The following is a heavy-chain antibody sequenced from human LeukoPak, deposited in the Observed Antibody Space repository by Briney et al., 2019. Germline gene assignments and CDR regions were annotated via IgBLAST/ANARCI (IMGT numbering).Heavy chain of an antibody. V-gene: IGHV4-34*01. CDR1: IDSLSNYH. J-gene: IGHJ5*02. Sequence: SETLSLTCAVYIDSLSNYHWNWIRQTPAKGMEWIGEVNESGGTNISPSLRSRVILSVDTSKNQFSLKLISVTVADTAIYYCARGQGATVPQVGKNWSDPWGQGTRVTVSS. D-gene: IGHD1-26*01. CDR3: ARGQGATVPQVGKNWSDP. CDR2: VNESGGT.